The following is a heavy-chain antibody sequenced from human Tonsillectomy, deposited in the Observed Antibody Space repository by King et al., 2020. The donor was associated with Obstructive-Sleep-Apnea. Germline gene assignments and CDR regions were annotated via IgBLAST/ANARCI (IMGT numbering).Heavy chain of an antibody. CDR3: AKGSGRGDWAPFDY. CDR1: GFTFSSYG. J-gene: IGHJ4*02. CDR2: IRYDGSNK. Sequence: VQLVESGGGVVQPGRSLRLSCAASGFTFSSYGMHWVRQAPGKGLEWLAFIRYDGSNKYYADSVKCRLTISRDNSKNTLYLQMNSLRPEDTAVVYCAKGSGRGDWAPFDYWGQGTLVTVST. V-gene: IGHV3-30*02. D-gene: IGHD2-21*02.